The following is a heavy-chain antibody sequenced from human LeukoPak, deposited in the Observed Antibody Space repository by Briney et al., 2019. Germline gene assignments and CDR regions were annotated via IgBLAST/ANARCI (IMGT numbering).Heavy chain of an antibody. D-gene: IGHD3-10*01. CDR3: AKDYNMVRGVYLFDY. Sequence: PGGSLRLSCAASGFTFSSYAMSWVRQAPGKGLEWVSAISGSGGSTYYADSVKGRFTISRDNSKNTLYLQMNSLRAEDTAVYYCAKDYNMVRGVYLFDYWGQGTLVTVSS. J-gene: IGHJ4*02. V-gene: IGHV3-23*01. CDR1: GFTFSSYA. CDR2: ISGSGGST.